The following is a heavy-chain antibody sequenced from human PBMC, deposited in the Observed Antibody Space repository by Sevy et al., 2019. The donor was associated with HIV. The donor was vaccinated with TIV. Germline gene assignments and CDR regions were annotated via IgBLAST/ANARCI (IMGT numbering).Heavy chain of an antibody. D-gene: IGHD6-13*01. V-gene: IGHV4-59*01. Sequence: SETLSLTCTVSGDSINFYYWNWIRQPPGKGLEWIGYIYYRGSTDYSPSLKSRVSMSVDTSKNHFSLKLNSVTAADTAIYYCARGGPNQQQLDYFDYWGQGTLVTVSS. CDR3: ARGGPNQQQLDYFDY. CDR2: IYYRGST. J-gene: IGHJ4*02. CDR1: GDSINFYY.